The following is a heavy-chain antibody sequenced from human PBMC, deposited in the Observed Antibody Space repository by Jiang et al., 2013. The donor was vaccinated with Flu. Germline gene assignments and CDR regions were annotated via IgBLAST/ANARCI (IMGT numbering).Heavy chain of an antibody. CDR3: ARGGSGKYYDFWSGPHPPFADYYYGMDV. Sequence: LLKPSETLSLTCTVSGGSISSSSYYWGWIRQPPGKGLEWIGSIYYSGSTYYNPSLKSRVTISVDTSKNQFSLKLSSVTAADTAVYYCARGGSGKYYDFWSGPHPPFADYYYGMDVWGQGTTVTVSS. CDR2: IYYSGST. J-gene: IGHJ6*02. D-gene: IGHD3-3*01. V-gene: IGHV4-39*01. CDR1: GGSISSSSYY.